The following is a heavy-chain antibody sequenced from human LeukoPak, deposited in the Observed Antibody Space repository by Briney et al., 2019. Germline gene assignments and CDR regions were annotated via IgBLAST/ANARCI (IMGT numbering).Heavy chain of an antibody. Sequence: SETLSLTCTVSGGSVSSGSYWNWIRQPPGKGLEWIGYIYYSGSTNYNPSLKSRVTISVDTSKNQFSLKLSSVTAADTAVYYCASIAVAAFDYWGQGTQVTVSS. CDR3: ASIAVAAFDY. V-gene: IGHV4-61*01. CDR1: GGSVSSGSY. CDR2: IYYSGST. D-gene: IGHD6-19*01. J-gene: IGHJ4*02.